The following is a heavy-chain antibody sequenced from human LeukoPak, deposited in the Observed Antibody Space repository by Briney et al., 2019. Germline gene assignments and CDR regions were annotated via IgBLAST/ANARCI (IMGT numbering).Heavy chain of an antibody. J-gene: IGHJ6*03. Sequence: SVKVSCKASGGTFSSYAISWVRQAPGQGLEWMGGIIPIFGTANYAQKFQGRVTITTDESTSTAYMELSSLRSKDTAVYYCASSARFRYYYYYLDVWGKGTTVTVSS. CDR1: GGTFSSYA. D-gene: IGHD6-6*01. CDR3: ASSARFRYYYYYLDV. CDR2: IIPIFGTA. V-gene: IGHV1-69*05.